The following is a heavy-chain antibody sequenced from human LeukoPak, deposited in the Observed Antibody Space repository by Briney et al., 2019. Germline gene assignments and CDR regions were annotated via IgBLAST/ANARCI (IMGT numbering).Heavy chain of an antibody. CDR2: INHSGST. V-gene: IGHV4-34*01. CDR3: ARGGFYRGGDCYVDY. CDR1: GGSFSPYY. J-gene: IGHJ4*02. D-gene: IGHD2-21*02. Sequence: SETLSLTCAVYGGSFSPYYWSWIRQPPGKGLEWIGEINHSGSTNYNPSLKSRVTISVDTSKNQFSLRLSSVTAADTAVYYCARGGFYRGGDCYVDYWGQATLVTVSS.